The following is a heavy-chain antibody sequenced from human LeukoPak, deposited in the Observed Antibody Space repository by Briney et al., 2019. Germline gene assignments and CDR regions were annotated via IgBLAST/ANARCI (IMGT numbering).Heavy chain of an antibody. Sequence: PSETLSLTCTVSGGSISNLDYYWTWIRQPAGKRLEWIGRIYTSGGTNYNPSLKSRVTMSVDKSKNQISLNLASLTAADTALYYCAGRGSSSGTFDVWGPGTFVIVSS. D-gene: IGHD2-2*01. V-gene: IGHV4-61*02. CDR1: GGSISNLDYY. J-gene: IGHJ3*01. CDR2: IYTSGGT. CDR3: AGRGSSSGTFDV.